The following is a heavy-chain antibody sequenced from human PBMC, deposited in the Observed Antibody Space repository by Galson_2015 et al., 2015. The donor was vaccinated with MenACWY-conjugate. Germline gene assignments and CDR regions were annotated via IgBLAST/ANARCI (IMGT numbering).Heavy chain of an antibody. CDR2: ISYNGNNK. CDR1: GFTFSSYA. V-gene: IGHV3-30-3*01. Sequence: SLRLSCAASGFTFSSYAMHWVRQAPGKGLEWVAVISYNGNNKYYADSVKGRFTISRDSSKNTLYLQVDSLRPEDTALYYCAKEPFGSGPFDIWGRGTMVTVSS. CDR3: AKEPFGSGPFDI. J-gene: IGHJ3*02. D-gene: IGHD3-10*01.